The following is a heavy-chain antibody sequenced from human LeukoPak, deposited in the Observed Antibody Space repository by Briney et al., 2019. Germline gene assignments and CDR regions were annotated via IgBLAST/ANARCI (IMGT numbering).Heavy chain of an antibody. V-gene: IGHV1-2*02. D-gene: IGHD4-17*01. CDR1: GYTFTGYY. J-gene: IGHJ4*02. CDR3: ARVQVTTLSGRDY. CDR2: INPNSGGT. Sequence: ASVKVSCKASGYTFTGYYMHWVRQAPGQGLGWMGWINPNSGGTNYAQKFQGRVTMTRDTSISTAYMELSRLRSDDTAVYYCARVQVTTLSGRDYWGQGTLVTVSS.